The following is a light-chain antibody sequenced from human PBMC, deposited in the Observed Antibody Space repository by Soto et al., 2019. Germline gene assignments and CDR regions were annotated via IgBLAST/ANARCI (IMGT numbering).Light chain of an antibody. J-gene: IGKJ1*01. Sequence: DFQMTQSPSTLSASVGDRVTITCRASQNINNWVAWYQQKPGKAPKFLIYDASTLQRGVSSRFSGSGFGTEFSLTINSLQPDHSGSYYCQYTRTFGQGTKVEVK. CDR1: QNINNW. CDR2: DAS. CDR3: QYTRT. V-gene: IGKV1-5*01.